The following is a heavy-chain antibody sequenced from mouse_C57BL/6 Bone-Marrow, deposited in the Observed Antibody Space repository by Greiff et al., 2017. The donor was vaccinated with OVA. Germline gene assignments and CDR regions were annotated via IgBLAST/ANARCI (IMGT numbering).Heavy chain of an antibody. Sequence: VQLQQSGAELARPGASVKLSCKASGYTFTSSGISWVKQRTGQGLEWIGEIYPRSGNTYYNEKFKGKATLTADKSSSTAYMELRSLTSEDSAVYFCARMRGYYAPEGFAYWGQGTLVTVSA. J-gene: IGHJ3*01. V-gene: IGHV1-81*01. D-gene: IGHD2-1*01. CDR3: ARMRGYYAPEGFAY. CDR1: GYTFTSSG. CDR2: IYPRSGNT.